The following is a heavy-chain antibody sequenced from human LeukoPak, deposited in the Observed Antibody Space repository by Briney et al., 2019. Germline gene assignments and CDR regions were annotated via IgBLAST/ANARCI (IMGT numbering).Heavy chain of an antibody. V-gene: IGHV1-69*13. J-gene: IGHJ1*01. Sequence: ASVKVSCKASGGTFSNYAISWVRQAPGQGLEWMGAIIPIYGTANYAQKFQGRVTITADESTSTAYMELSSLRSEDTAVYYCARILSSSWYEYFHHWGQGTLVTVSS. CDR3: ARILSSSWYEYFHH. D-gene: IGHD6-19*01. CDR1: GGTFSNYA. CDR2: IIPIYGTA.